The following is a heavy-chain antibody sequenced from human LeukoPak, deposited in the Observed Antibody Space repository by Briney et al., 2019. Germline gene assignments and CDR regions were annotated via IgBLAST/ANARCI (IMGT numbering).Heavy chain of an antibody. Sequence: GEPLKISCKGSGYSFTSYWIGWVRQMPGKGLEWMGIIYPGDSDTRYSPAFQGQVTISADKSISTAYLQWSSLKASDTAMHYCARQLGSVDDAFDIWGQGTMVTVSS. CDR2: IYPGDSDT. CDR3: ARQLGSVDDAFDI. V-gene: IGHV5-51*01. D-gene: IGHD4-23*01. J-gene: IGHJ3*02. CDR1: GYSFTSYW.